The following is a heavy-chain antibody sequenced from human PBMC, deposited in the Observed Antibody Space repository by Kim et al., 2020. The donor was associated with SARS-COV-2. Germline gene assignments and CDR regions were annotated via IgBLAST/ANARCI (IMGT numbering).Heavy chain of an antibody. Sequence: ASVKVSCKASGYTFTNNAISWVRQAPGQGLEWMGWINTDTGNPTYAQAFTRRFVFSVDTSVTTAXLQISSLEAEDTALYYCARVIWGPYLYXDYWGQGT. J-gene: IGHJ4*02. CDR2: INTDTGNP. V-gene: IGHV7-4-1*02. CDR1: GYTFTNNA. CDR3: ARVIWGPYLYXDY. D-gene: IGHD3-16*02.